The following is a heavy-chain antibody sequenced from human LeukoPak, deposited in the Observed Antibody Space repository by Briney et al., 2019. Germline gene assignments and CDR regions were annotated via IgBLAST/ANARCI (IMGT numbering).Heavy chain of an antibody. CDR1: GFTFSSYW. V-gene: IGHV3-7*01. D-gene: IGHD1-26*01. J-gene: IGHJ4*02. CDR3: ARVGVGARFDY. CDR2: IKQDGSEK. Sequence: GGSLRLSCAASGFTFSSYWMSGVRQAPGKGLEWVANIKQDGSEKYYVDSVKGRFTISRDNAKNSLYLQMDSLRAEDTAVYYCARVGVGARFDYWGQGTLVTASS.